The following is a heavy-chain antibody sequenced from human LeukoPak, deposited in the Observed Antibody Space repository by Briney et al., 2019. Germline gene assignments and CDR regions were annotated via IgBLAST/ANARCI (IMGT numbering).Heavy chain of an antibody. CDR2: INPSGGST. D-gene: IGHD5-18*01. V-gene: IGHV1-46*01. J-gene: IGHJ4*02. CDR1: GYTFTSYY. CDR3: ARSENTVMAFDY. Sequence: GASVKVSCKASGYTFTSYYMHWVRQAPGQGLEWMGIINPSGGSTSYAQKFQGRVTVTRDTSTSTVYMELSSLRSEDTAVYYCARSENTVMAFDYWGQGTLVTVSS.